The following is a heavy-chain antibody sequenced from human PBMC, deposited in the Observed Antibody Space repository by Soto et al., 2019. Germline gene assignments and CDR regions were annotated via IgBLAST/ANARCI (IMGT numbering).Heavy chain of an antibody. CDR3: ARGKPAMRWSGYYGVYYYYGMDV. CDR2: INHSVST. V-gene: IGHV4-34*01. J-gene: IGHJ6*02. CDR1: GGSFSGYY. Sequence: SETLSLTCAVYGGSFSGYYWSWIRQPPGKGLEWIGEINHSVSTNYNPSLKSRVTISVDTSKNQFSLKLSPVTAADTAVYYCARGKPAMRWSGYYGVYYYYGMDVWGQGTRVTVSS. D-gene: IGHD3-3*01.